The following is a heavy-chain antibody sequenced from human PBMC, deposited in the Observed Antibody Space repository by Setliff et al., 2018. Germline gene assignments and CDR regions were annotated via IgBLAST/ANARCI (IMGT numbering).Heavy chain of an antibody. Sequence: GGSLRLSCTGSGFPFSKYWMHWVRQAPGKGLVWVSRIKSDGSSAAYADSVRGRFTISRDNAMDTVYLQMNGLGADDTGVYYCARVVRGGLAGAFDIWGQGTMVTVSS. J-gene: IGHJ3*02. CDR2: IKSDGSSA. D-gene: IGHD2-15*01. CDR1: GFPFSKYW. V-gene: IGHV3-74*01. CDR3: ARVVRGGLAGAFDI.